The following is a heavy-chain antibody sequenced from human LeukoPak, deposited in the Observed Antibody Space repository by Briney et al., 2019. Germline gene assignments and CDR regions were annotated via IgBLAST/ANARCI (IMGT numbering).Heavy chain of an antibody. J-gene: IGHJ4*02. V-gene: IGHV4-59*01. CDR2: IYNGGNI. D-gene: IGHD6-19*01. CDR1: GASISSYY. Sequence: NPSEPLSLTCTVSGASISSYYWNWIRQTTSNGLEWIASIYNGGNINYNPSLKSRVTISMDTSKSHFSLSLSSATAADTAVYFCARASDIAVTGFDCWGQGLLVTVSA. CDR3: ARASDIAVTGFDC.